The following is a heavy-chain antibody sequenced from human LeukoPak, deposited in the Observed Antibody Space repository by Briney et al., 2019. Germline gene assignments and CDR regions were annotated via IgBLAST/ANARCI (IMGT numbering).Heavy chain of an antibody. J-gene: IGHJ4*02. CDR2: TYSGGNT. CDR1: GFTVSDNY. V-gene: IGHV3-66*01. Sequence: PGGSLRLSCATSGFTVSDNYMSWVRQAPGKGLEGVSITYSGGNTYYADSVKDRFTVSRDNSKNTLYLQMNSLRAEDTAVYYCARVIVGTTTRLDYFDYWGQGTLVTVSS. CDR3: ARVIVGTTTRLDYFDY. D-gene: IGHD1-26*01.